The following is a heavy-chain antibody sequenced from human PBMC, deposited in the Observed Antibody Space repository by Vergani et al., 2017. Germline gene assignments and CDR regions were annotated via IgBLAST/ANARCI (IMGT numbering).Heavy chain of an antibody. D-gene: IGHD6-19*01. J-gene: IGHJ2*01. Sequence: EVQLVESGGGLVQPGGSLRLSCAASGFTFSSYWMSWVRQAPGKGLEWVSDISGSGGSTNYADSVEGRFTISRDNSKNTVFLQMSSLRAEDTAVYYCARVDAKQWLRKNWYFDLWGRGTLVTVSS. CDR3: ARVDAKQWLRKNWYFDL. V-gene: IGHV3-23*04. CDR1: GFTFSSYW. CDR2: ISGSGGST.